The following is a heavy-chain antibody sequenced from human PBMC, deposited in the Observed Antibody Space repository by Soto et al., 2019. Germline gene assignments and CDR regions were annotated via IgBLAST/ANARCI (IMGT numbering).Heavy chain of an antibody. CDR2: MNANNGRT. Sequence: QVQLVQSGAEVKKPGASVTVSCKASGYTFTSYDINWVRQATGQGFEWMGWMNANNGRTGYAQKFQGRVTMTRNTAINTAYMELSSLGSEDTAVYYCARGRWELAPDYWGQGTLVTVSS. CDR3: ARGRWELAPDY. V-gene: IGHV1-8*02. CDR1: GYTFTSYD. D-gene: IGHD1-26*01. J-gene: IGHJ4*02.